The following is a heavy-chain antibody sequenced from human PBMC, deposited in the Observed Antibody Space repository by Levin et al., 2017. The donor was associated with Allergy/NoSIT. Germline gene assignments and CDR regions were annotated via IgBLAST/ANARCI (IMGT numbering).Heavy chain of an antibody. J-gene: IGHJ6*02. CDR2: IHHSGST. CDR1: GGSFSGYY. V-gene: IGHV4-34*01. CDR3: ARALWPQGVLVPAAMAFGMDV. D-gene: IGHD2-2*01. Sequence: SETLSLTCAVYGGSFSGYYWSWIRQPPGKGLEWIGEIHHSGSTNYNPSLKSRVTISVDTSKNQFSLKLSSVTAADAAVYYCARALWPQGVLVPAAMAFGMDVWGQGTTVTVSS.